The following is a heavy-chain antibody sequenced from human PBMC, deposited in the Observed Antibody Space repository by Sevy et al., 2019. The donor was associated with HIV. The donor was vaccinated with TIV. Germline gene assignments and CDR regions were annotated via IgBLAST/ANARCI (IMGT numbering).Heavy chain of an antibody. CDR3: ASLVDIVVVPAARGTRRAFDI. CDR2: IIPIFGTP. V-gene: IGHV1-69*13. CDR1: GGTFSSYA. J-gene: IGHJ3*02. D-gene: IGHD2-2*01. Sequence: ASVKVSCKASGGTFSSYAISWVRQAPGQGLEWMGGIIPIFGTPNYAQKFQGRVKITANDSTSTAYMELSSLRSEDTAVYYCASLVDIVVVPAARGTRRAFDIWGQGTMVTVSS.